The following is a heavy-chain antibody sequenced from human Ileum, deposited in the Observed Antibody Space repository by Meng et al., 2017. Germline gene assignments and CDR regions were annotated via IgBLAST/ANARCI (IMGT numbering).Heavy chain of an antibody. D-gene: IGHD1-26*01. CDR2: IHQSGRT. Sequence: HVRLCQLGACRLQPSGTPSSACLCFCGDFDGYYRGWGRQSPGKGLEGVGNIHQSGRTNYISSSERRVTISLDTTKSQFSLTLTSVTAADTAMYYCWRGAARETHDFDYWGQGALVTVSS. J-gene: IGHJ4*02. V-gene: IGHV4-34*01. CDR3: WRGAARETHDFDY. CDR1: CGDFDGYY.